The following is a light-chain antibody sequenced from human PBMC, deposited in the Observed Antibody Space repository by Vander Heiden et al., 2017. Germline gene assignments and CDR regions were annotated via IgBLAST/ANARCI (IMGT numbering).Light chain of an antibody. Sequence: DIQMTPSPSMLSASIGDRVTITCRASQSIHTWLAWYQQKPGKAPNLLIYKASRLQSGVPSRFSGSGSGTEFTLTINSLQIDDSAVYYCQQYYSYRAFGQGTRVEI. CDR3: QQYYSYRA. J-gene: IGKJ1*01. CDR2: KAS. CDR1: QSIHTW. V-gene: IGKV1-5*03.